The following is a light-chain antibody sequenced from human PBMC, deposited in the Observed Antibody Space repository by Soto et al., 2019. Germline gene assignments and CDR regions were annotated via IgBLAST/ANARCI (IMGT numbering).Light chain of an antibody. CDR2: KAS. CDR3: QHYNSYSEA. CDR1: QTISTW. Sequence: DIQMTQSPSTLSGSVGDRVTITCRASQTISTWLAWYQQKPGKAPKLLNYKASTLRSGVPSRFSGSGSGTEFTLTISILQPDDFATYCCQHYNSYSEAFGQGTKVDI. J-gene: IGKJ1*01. V-gene: IGKV1-5*03.